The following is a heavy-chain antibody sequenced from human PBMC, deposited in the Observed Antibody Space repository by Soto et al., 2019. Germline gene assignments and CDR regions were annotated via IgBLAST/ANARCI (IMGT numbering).Heavy chain of an antibody. V-gene: IGHV3-30*18. Sequence: GGSLRLSCAASGFTFSSYGMHWVRQAPGKGLEWVAVISYDGSNKYYADSVKCRFTISRDNSKNTLYLQMNSLRAEDTAVYYCAKGAQDVLLWFGEFLPRYYFDYWGQGTLVTVSS. CDR3: AKGAQDVLLWFGEFLPRYYFDY. D-gene: IGHD3-10*01. CDR2: ISYDGSNK. CDR1: GFTFSSYG. J-gene: IGHJ4*02.